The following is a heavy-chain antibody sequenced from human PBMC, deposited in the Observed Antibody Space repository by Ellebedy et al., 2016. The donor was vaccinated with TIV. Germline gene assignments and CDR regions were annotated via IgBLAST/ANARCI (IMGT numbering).Heavy chain of an antibody. J-gene: IGHJ6*02. Sequence: GESLKISXKGSGYSFTSYWIGWVRQMPGKGLEWMGIIYPGDSDTRYSPSFQGQVTISADKSISTAYLQWSSLKASDTAMYYCARQSEWLRNDYYYGMDVWGQGTTVTVSS. CDR1: GYSFTSYW. CDR2: IYPGDSDT. D-gene: IGHD5-12*01. V-gene: IGHV5-51*01. CDR3: ARQSEWLRNDYYYGMDV.